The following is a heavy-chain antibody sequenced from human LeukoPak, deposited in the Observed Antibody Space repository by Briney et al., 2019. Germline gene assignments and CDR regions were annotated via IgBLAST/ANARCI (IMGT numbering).Heavy chain of an antibody. CDR3: ARDGRFSPSSDSFDV. Sequence: ASVKVSCKASGYTFTSYYMHWVRQAPGQGLEWMGIINPSGGRTSYTQKFQGRVTMTRDTSTSTVYMELSSLRSEDTAVYYCARDGRFSPSSDSFDVWGQGTVVTVSS. V-gene: IGHV1-46*01. CDR1: GYTFTSYY. J-gene: IGHJ3*01. CDR2: INPSGGRT. D-gene: IGHD3-3*01.